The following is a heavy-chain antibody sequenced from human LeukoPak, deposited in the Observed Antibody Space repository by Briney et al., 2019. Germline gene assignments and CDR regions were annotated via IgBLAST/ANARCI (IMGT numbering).Heavy chain of an antibody. D-gene: IGHD6-13*01. CDR2: INHSGST. CDR3: ARGPGDSRSWYGVANNWFDP. V-gene: IGHV4-34*01. Sequence: PSETLSLTCAVYGGSFSGYYWSWIRQPPGKGLEWIGEINHSGSTNYNPSLKSRGTISVETSKNQFSLKLSSVTAADTAVYYCARGPGDSRSWYGVANNWFDPWGQGTLVTVSS. J-gene: IGHJ5*02. CDR1: GGSFSGYY.